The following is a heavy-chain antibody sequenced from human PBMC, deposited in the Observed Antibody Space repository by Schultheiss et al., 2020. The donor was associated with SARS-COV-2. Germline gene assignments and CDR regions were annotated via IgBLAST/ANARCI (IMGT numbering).Heavy chain of an antibody. Sequence: GGSLRLSCVASGFTFSTYAMSWVRQAPGKGLEWVSAINAGGDRTYYAVFVQGRLTISRDNSQNTRYVQMNSLRVEDTAVYYCVKEVSGWCFADGWGQGTLVTVSS. CDR2: INAGGDRT. CDR1: GFTFSTYA. V-gene: IGHV3-23*01. D-gene: IGHD2-8*02. J-gene: IGHJ4*02. CDR3: VKEVSGWCFADG.